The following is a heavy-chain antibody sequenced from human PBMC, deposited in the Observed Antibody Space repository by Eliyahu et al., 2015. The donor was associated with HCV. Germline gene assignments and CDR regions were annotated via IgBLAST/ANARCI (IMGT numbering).Heavy chain of an antibody. Sequence: EVQLVESGGGLVQPGGSLKLSCAASGFTFSGSAMHWVRQASGKGLEWVGRIRSKANSYATAYAASVKGRFTISRDDSKNTAYLQMNSLKTEDTAVYYCTRLVPNSSGWYDAFDIWGQGTMVTVSS. CDR2: IRSKANSYAT. D-gene: IGHD6-19*01. V-gene: IGHV3-73*01. CDR1: GFTFSGSA. J-gene: IGHJ3*02. CDR3: TRLVPNSSGWYDAFDI.